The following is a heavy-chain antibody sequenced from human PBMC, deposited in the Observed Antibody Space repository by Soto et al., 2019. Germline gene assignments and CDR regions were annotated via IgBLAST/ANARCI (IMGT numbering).Heavy chain of an antibody. D-gene: IGHD6-19*01. J-gene: IGHJ4*02. V-gene: IGHV3-23*01. CDR2: ISGSGGST. CDR3: AKYGGSSGWYSAFDY. CDR1: GFTFSSYA. Sequence: EVQLLESGGGLVQPGGSLRLSCAASGFTFSSYAMSWVRQAPGKGLEWVSAISGSGGSTYYADSVKGRFTISRDNSKNTRYLQMNSLRAEDTAVYYCAKYGGSSGWYSAFDYWGQGTLVTVSS.